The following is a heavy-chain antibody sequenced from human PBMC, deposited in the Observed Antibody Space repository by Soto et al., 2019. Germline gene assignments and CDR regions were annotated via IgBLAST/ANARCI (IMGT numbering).Heavy chain of an antibody. Sequence: PSETLSLTCTVSGGSISSGDYYWSWIRQPPGKGLEWIGYIYYSGSTYYNPSLKSRVTISVDTSKNQFSLKLSSVTAADTAVYYCATPKPSVPPDSNWFDPWGQGTLVTVSS. J-gene: IGHJ5*02. CDR2: IYYSGST. CDR1: GGSISSGDYY. CDR3: ATPKPSVPPDSNWFDP. V-gene: IGHV4-30-4*01.